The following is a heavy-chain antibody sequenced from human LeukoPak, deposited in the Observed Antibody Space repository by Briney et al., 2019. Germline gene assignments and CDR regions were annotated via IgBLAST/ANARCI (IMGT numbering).Heavy chain of an antibody. Sequence: SETLSLTCTVSGVSISSYYWSWIRQPPGKGLEWLGYIYYSGSTNSNPSLKSRVTISVDTSKNQFSLKLSSVTAADTAVYYCARDSHYYGSGSYYNAGYYYYYMDVWGKGTTVTISS. D-gene: IGHD3-10*01. J-gene: IGHJ6*03. V-gene: IGHV4-59*12. CDR3: ARDSHYYGSGSYYNAGYYYYYMDV. CDR2: IYYSGST. CDR1: GVSISSYY.